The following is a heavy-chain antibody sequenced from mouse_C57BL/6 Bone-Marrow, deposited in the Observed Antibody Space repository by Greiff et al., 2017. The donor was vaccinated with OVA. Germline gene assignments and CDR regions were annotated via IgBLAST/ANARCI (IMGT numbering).Heavy chain of an antibody. CDR1: GYSITSDY. D-gene: IGHD1-1*01. CDR3: ARAYYYGSSYGGDWYFDV. V-gene: IGHV3-8*01. J-gene: IGHJ1*03. CDR2: ISYSGST. Sequence: EVHLVESGPGLAKPSQTLSLTCSVTGYSITSDYWNWIRKFPGNKLEYMGYISYSGSTYYNPSLKSRISITRDTSKNQYYLQLNSVTTEDTATYYCARAYYYGSSYGGDWYFDVWGTGTTVTVSS.